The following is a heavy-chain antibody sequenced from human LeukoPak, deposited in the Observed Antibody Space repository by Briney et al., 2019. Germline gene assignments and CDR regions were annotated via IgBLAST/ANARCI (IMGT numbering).Heavy chain of an antibody. CDR1: GGSISSSSYY. CDR3: ARHFVVVPAAQYTLYNWFDP. CDR2: IYYSGST. Sequence: SETLSLTCTVSGGSISSSSYYWGWIRQPAGKGLEWIGSIYYSGSTYYNPSLKSRVTISVDTSKNQFSLKLSSVTAADTAVYYCARHFVVVPAAQYTLYNWFDPWGQGTLVTVSS. J-gene: IGHJ5*02. D-gene: IGHD2-2*01. V-gene: IGHV4-39*01.